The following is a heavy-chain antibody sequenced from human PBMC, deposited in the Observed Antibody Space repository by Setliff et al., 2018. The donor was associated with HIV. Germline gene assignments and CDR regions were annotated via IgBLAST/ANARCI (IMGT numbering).Heavy chain of an antibody. CDR2: IYSTGST. Sequence: SETLSLTCTVSGASITSHYWSWIRQSPGRELEWIGYIYSTGSTNYNPSLQSRVSISMDASKNKFSLKVTSVTSADTAVYYCAKGSGFHDYWGQGTRVTVS. CDR3: AKGSGFHDY. V-gene: IGHV4-59*11. J-gene: IGHJ4*02. D-gene: IGHD6-19*01. CDR1: GASITSHY.